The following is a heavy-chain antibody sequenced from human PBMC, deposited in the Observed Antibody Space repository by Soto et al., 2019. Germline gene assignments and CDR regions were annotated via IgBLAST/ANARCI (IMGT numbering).Heavy chain of an antibody. CDR3: AKELEYSSGRYYYYMDV. J-gene: IGHJ6*03. Sequence: EVQLLESGGGSVQPGGSLRLSCAASGFTFSSYSMSWVRQAPGKGLEWDSDISGSGGSTYYADSMKGRFTISRDNAKNTLYLHRNSLRDEDTAVSYCAKELEYSSGRYYYYMDVWGKGTTVTVSS. CDR1: GFTFSSYS. D-gene: IGHD6-25*01. V-gene: IGHV3-23*01. CDR2: ISGSGGST.